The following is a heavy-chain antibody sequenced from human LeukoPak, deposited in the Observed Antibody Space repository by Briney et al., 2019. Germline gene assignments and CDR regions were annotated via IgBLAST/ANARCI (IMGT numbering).Heavy chain of an antibody. CDR2: IYHSGST. D-gene: IGHD5-24*01. J-gene: IGHJ1*01. CDR1: GGSTSSSNW. Sequence: PSGTLSLTCAVSGGSTSSSNWWSWVRQPPGKGLEWIGEIYHSGSTNYNPSLKSRVTISVDKSKNQFSLKLSSVTAADTAVYYCARVLVLLGDGEYFQHWGQGTLVTVSS. CDR3: ARVLVLLGDGEYFQH. V-gene: IGHV4-4*02.